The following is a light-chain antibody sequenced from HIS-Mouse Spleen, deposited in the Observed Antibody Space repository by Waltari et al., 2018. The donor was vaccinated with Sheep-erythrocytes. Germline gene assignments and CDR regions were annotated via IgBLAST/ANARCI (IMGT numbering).Light chain of an antibody. CDR3: QQYNSYST. Sequence: DIPMTQSPSTLSASVGDRVTITCRASQSISNWLAWYQQKPGKAPKLLIYKASSLASGVPSRFSGSGSGTEFTLTISSLQPDDFATYYCQQYNSYSTFGQGTKVEIK. CDR1: QSISNW. J-gene: IGKJ1*01. V-gene: IGKV1-5*03. CDR2: KAS.